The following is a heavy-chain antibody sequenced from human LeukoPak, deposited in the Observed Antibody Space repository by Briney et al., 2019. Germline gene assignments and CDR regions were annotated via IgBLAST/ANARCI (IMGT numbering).Heavy chain of an antibody. CDR2: INHSGST. CDR3: ARAANYDILTSSPSSSPNWFDP. Sequence: SETLSLTCAVYGGSFSGYYWSWIRQPPGKGLEWIGEINHSGSTNYNPSLKSRVTISVDTSKNQFSLKLSSVTAADTAVYYCARAANYDILTSSPSSSPNWFDPWGQGTLVTVSS. D-gene: IGHD3-9*01. J-gene: IGHJ5*02. CDR1: GGSFSGYY. V-gene: IGHV4-34*01.